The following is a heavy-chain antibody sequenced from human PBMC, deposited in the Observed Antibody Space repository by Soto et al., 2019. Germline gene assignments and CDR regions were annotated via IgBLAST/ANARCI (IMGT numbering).Heavy chain of an antibody. CDR3: ARGLITGSHYSGGWYYFDL. CDR1: GDSISSYY. V-gene: IGHV4-59*01. J-gene: IGHJ2*01. CDR2: IYYSGST. D-gene: IGHD6-19*01. Sequence: PSETLSLTCTVSGDSISSYYWSWIRQPPGKGLEWIGYIYYSGSTNYNPSLKSRVTISLDTSKNQFSLELISVTAADTAVYYCARGLITGSHYSGGWYYFDLWGRGTLVTVSS.